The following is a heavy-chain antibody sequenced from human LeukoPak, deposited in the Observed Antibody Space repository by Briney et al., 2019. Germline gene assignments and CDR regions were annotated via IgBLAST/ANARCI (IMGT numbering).Heavy chain of an antibody. J-gene: IGHJ6*03. CDR3: AREVRYYYYYMDV. Sequence: GGSLRLSCAASGFTVSSYWMSWVRQAPGKGLEWVANIKQDGSERYYVDSVKGRFTISRDNAKNSLYLQMNSLRAEDTAVYYCAREVRYYYYYMDVWGKGTTVTVSS. D-gene: IGHD3-10*01. V-gene: IGHV3-7*01. CDR2: IKQDGSER. CDR1: GFTVSSYW.